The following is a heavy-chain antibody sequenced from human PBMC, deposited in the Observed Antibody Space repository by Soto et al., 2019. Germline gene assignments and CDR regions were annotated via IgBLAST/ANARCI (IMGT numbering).Heavy chain of an antibody. V-gene: IGHV1-18*04. CDR1: GYIFSIYG. CDR3: ARGPRYCSTTTCFAGVTWFDP. CDR2: VSGYNGNT. J-gene: IGHJ5*02. D-gene: IGHD2-2*01. Sequence: ASVKVSCKTSGYIFSIYGIAWVRQAPGQGLELLGWVSGYNGNTNYAQKVQGRVTMTTDKSTDTAYMDLRSLTSDDTAVYYCARGPRYCSTTTCFAGVTWFDPWGQGTPVTVSS.